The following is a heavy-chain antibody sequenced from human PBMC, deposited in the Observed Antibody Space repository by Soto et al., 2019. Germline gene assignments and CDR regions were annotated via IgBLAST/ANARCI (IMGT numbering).Heavy chain of an antibody. CDR3: ARTRDGFVDY. J-gene: IGHJ4*02. V-gene: IGHV4-59*01. Sequence: PSETLSLTCTVSGGSISRYYWSWIRQPPGKGLEGIGYIYYSGSTNYNPSLKSRVTISVDTSKNQFSLKLSSVTAADTAVYYCARTRDGFVDYWGQGTLVTVSS. CDR2: IYYSGST. CDR1: GGSISRYY. D-gene: IGHD5-12*01.